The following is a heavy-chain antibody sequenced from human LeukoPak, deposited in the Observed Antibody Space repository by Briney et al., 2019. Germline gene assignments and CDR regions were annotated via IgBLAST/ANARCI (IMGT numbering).Heavy chain of an antibody. Sequence: SVKVSCKASGYTFTGYYMHWVRQAPGQGLEWMGRIIPILGIANYAQKFQGRVTITADKSTSTAYMELSSLRSEDTAVYYCAGCSGYDLAVAGYYYYGMDVRGQGTTVTVSS. V-gene: IGHV1-69*02. D-gene: IGHD6-19*01. CDR3: AGCSGYDLAVAGYYYYGMDV. CDR2: IIPILGIA. J-gene: IGHJ6*02. CDR1: GYTFTGYY.